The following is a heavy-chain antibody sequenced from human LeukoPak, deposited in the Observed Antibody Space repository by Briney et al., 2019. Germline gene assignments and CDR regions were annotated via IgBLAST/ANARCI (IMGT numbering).Heavy chain of an antibody. CDR1: GVSISSYY. CDR3: ARTIAAAAYFDY. D-gene: IGHD6-13*01. CDR2: IYTSGST. V-gene: IGHV4-4*07. J-gene: IGHJ4*02. Sequence: KPSETLSLTCTVSGVSISSYYWSWIQQPAGKGLEWIGRIYTSGSTNYNPSLKSRVTMSVDTSKNQFSLKLSSVTAADTAVYYCARTIAAAAYFDYWGQGTLVTVSS.